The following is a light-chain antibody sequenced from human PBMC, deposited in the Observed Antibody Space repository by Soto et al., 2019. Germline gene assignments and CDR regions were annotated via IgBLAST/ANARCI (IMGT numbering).Light chain of an antibody. CDR1: QSVSNSY. CDR3: QQYGNSPPNT. J-gene: IGKJ2*01. Sequence: EIVLTQSPGTLSLPPGERATLSCRASQSVSNSYLAWYQQKPGQAPRLLIYGASSRATGIPDRFSGSGSGTDFTLTISRLEPEDFAVYYCQQYGNSPPNTFGQGTKLEIK. V-gene: IGKV3-20*01. CDR2: GAS.